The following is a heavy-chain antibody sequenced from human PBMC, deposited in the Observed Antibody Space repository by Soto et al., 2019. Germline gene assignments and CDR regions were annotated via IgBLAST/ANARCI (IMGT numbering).Heavy chain of an antibody. CDR3: ARHGSGRDVPMKKVFDY. CDR1: GGSISSYY. D-gene: IGHD3-22*01. V-gene: IGHV4-59*08. CDR2: IYYSGST. Sequence: SETLSLTCTVSGGSISSYYWSWIRQPPGKGLEWIGYIYYSGSTNYNPSLKSRVTISVDTSKNQFSLKLSSVTAADTAVYYCARHGSGRDVPMKKVFDYWGQGTLVTVSS. J-gene: IGHJ4*02.